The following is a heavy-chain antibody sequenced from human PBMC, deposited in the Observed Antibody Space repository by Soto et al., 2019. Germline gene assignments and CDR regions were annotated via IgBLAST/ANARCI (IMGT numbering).Heavy chain of an antibody. CDR2: IIPIFGTT. CDR1: GGAFGSNA. V-gene: IGHV1-69*15. CDR3: AREGYTFGPGAVRGAFDI. J-gene: IGHJ3*02. D-gene: IGHD3-16*01. Sequence: QVQLVQSETEVRKPGSSVKVSCRASGGAFGSNAISWVRQAPGQGLEWMGNIIPIFGTTKNAQKFQGRVTITADESTDTAYMELSSLRSEDTAMYYCAREGYTFGPGAVRGAFDIWGQGTMVTVSS.